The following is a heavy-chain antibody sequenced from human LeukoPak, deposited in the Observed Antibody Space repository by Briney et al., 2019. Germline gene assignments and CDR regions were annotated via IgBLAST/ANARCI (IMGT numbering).Heavy chain of an antibody. D-gene: IGHD6-6*01. CDR2: ISGSGGST. J-gene: IGHJ4*02. V-gene: IGHV3-23*01. CDR1: GFTFSSYA. CDR3: AKYVTSSSSLPFYVY. Sequence: SGGSLRLSCAASGFTFSSYAMSWVRQAPGKGLEWVSAISGSGGSTYYADSVKGRFTISRDNSKNTLYLQMNSLRAEDTAVYYCAKYVTSSSSLPFYVYWGQGTLATVSS.